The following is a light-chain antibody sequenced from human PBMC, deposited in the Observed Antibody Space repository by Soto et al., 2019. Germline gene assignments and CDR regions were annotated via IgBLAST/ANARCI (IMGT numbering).Light chain of an antibody. CDR2: DAS. V-gene: IGKV1-5*01. J-gene: IGKJ5*01. Sequence: DIQMTQSPSTLSASVGDRVTITCRASRSISSWLAWYQQKPGKAPKLLIYDASSLESGVPSRFSGSGSGTDFTFIISRLQPEDIATYFCQQYDNLPITFGQGTRLEIK. CDR1: RSISSW. CDR3: QQYDNLPIT.